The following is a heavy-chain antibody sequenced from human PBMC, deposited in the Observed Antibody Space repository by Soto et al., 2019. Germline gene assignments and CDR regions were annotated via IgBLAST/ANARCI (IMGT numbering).Heavy chain of an antibody. CDR3: ARGWGYDSDTYYYAY. CDR1: GGTFSRYA. CDR2: IIPIFGTA. D-gene: IGHD3-22*01. J-gene: IGHJ4*02. V-gene: IGHV1-69*13. Sequence: SVKVSCKASGGTFSRYAISWVRQAPGQGLEWMGGIIPIFGTANYAQKFQGRVTITADESTSTAYMDLSRLRFEDTAVYYCARGWGYDSDTYYYAYWGQGSLVTVSS.